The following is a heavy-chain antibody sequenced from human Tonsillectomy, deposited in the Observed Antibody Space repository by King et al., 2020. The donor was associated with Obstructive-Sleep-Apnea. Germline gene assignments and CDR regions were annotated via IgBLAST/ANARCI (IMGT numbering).Heavy chain of an antibody. D-gene: IGHD3-22*01. J-gene: IGHJ4*02. V-gene: IGHV4-59*01. CDR2: IYYSGAT. CDR3: ARDRLGLPIDY. Sequence: QLQESGPGLVKPSETLSLTCTVSGGSISCYYWSWIRQPPGKGLEWIGYIYYSGATNYNPSLKSRVTISVDTSKNQFSLKLSSVTAADTAVYYCARDRLGLPIDYWGQGTLVTVSS. CDR1: GGSISCYY.